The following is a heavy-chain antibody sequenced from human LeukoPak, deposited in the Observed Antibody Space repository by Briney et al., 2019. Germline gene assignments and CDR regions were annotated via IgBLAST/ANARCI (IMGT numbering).Heavy chain of an antibody. V-gene: IGHV4-39*07. CDR2: IYYSGST. Sequence: HPSETLSLTCTVSGGSISSSSYYWGWIRQPPGKGLEWIGSIYYSGSTYYNPSLKSRVTISVDTSKNQFSLKLSSVTAADTAVYYCAREGLLGIFLFDYWGQGTLVTVSS. D-gene: IGHD7-27*01. CDR1: GGSISSSSYY. CDR3: AREGLLGIFLFDY. J-gene: IGHJ4*02.